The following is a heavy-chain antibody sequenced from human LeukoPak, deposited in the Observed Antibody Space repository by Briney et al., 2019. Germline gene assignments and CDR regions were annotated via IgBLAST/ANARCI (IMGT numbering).Heavy chain of an antibody. CDR3: ARVRGTGYSSGWKAFDI. CDR2: INAGNGNT. J-gene: IGHJ3*02. Sequence: ASVKVSCKASGYTFTGYYMHWVRQAPGQRLEWMGWINAGNGNTKYSQKFQGRVTITRDTSASTAYMELSSLRSEDTAVYYCARVRGTGYSSGWKAFDIWGQGTMVTVSS. V-gene: IGHV1-3*01. D-gene: IGHD6-19*01. CDR1: GYTFTGYY.